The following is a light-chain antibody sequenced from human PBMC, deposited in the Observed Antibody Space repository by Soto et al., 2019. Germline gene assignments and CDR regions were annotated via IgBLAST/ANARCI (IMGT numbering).Light chain of an antibody. CDR3: MIWHSSAYV. CDR2: YKSDSDK. Sequence: QSVLTQPASLSASPGASASLTCTLRSGINVATYRIYWYQQKPGSPPQYLLRYKSDSDKQQGSGVPSRFSGSKDASANAGILLISGLQSEDEADYYCMIWHSSAYVFGTGTKLTVL. J-gene: IGLJ1*01. CDR1: SGINVATYR. V-gene: IGLV5-45*01.